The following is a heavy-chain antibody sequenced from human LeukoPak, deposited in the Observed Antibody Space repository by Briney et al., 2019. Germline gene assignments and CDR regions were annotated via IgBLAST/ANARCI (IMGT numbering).Heavy chain of an antibody. D-gene: IGHD3-10*01. Sequence: SETLSLTCAVYGGSFSGYYWSWFRQPPGKGLEWIGEINHSGSTNYNPSLKSRVTISVDTSKNQFSLKLSSVTAADTAVYYCARKARGITMVRGVIYYYYYMDVWGKGTTVTVSS. CDR1: GGSFSGYY. CDR3: ARKARGITMVRGVIYYYYYMDV. CDR2: INHSGST. J-gene: IGHJ6*03. V-gene: IGHV4-34*01.